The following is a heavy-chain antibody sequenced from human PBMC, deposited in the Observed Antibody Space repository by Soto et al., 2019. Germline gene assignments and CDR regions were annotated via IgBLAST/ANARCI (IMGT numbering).Heavy chain of an antibody. CDR3: ARDASSSPLDP. V-gene: IGHV1-69*13. CDR1: GGTFSSCA. Sequence: SVKVSCKASGGTFSSCAISWVRQAAGQGLEWMGGIIPIFGTANYAQKFQGRVTITADESTSTAYMELSSLRSEDTAVYYCARDASSSPLDPWGQGTLVTVSS. J-gene: IGHJ5*02. CDR2: IIPIFGTA. D-gene: IGHD6-13*01.